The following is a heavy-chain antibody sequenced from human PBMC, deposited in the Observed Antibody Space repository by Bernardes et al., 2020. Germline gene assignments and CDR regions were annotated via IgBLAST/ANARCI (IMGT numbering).Heavy chain of an antibody. D-gene: IGHD4-17*01. Sequence: SGPTLVKPTQTLTLTCTFSGFSLSTSGVGVGWIRQPPGKALEWLALIYWDDDKRYSPSLKSRLTITKDTSKNQVVLTMTNMDPVDTATYYCAHRQGFMTTVTPFDYWGQGTLVTVSS. V-gene: IGHV2-5*02. J-gene: IGHJ4*02. CDR2: IYWDDDK. CDR1: GFSLSTSGVG. CDR3: AHRQGFMTTVTPFDY.